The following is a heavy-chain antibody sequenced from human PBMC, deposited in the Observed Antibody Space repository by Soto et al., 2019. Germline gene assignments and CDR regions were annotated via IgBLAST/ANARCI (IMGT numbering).Heavy chain of an antibody. V-gene: IGHV4-30-2*01. Sequence: KASETLSLTCDVSGGSITTNDYSWNWIRQPPGKGLEWIGYIYHSGGTFYNPSLKSRVSMAVDRSKNQFSLRLKSVTAADTAVYYCARGYHCDATTCYAQPRFGPWGQGALVTVSS. CDR3: ARGYHCDATTCYAQPRFGP. J-gene: IGHJ5*02. CDR2: IYHSGGT. D-gene: IGHD2-2*01. CDR1: GGSITTNDYS.